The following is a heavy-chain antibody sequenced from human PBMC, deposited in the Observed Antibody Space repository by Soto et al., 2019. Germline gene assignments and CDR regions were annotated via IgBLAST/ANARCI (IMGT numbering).Heavy chain of an antibody. J-gene: IGHJ4*02. Sequence: VQLVESGGGVVQPGTSLRLSCAASGFSFNSYAMHWVRQAPGKGLEWVAVISYDGGNKYNADSVKGRFTISRDNSKNTLFLEMNSLRAEDTAVYYCVRGDSTMIRGAGEWGQGTLVSVSS. CDR2: ISYDGGNK. V-gene: IGHV3-30-3*01. CDR1: GFSFNSYA. D-gene: IGHD3-10*01. CDR3: VRGDSTMIRGAGE.